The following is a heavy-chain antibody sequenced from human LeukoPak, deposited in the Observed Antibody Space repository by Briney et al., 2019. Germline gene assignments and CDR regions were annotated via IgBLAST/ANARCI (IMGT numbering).Heavy chain of an antibody. CDR2: ISGSGGST. J-gene: IGHJ4*02. CDR3: AKDHYGSGSYYFDY. CDR1: GFTFSSYS. V-gene: IGHV3-23*01. D-gene: IGHD3-10*01. Sequence: PGGSLRLSCAASGFTFSSYSMNWVRQAPGKGLEWVSAISGSGGSTYYADSVKGRFTISRDNSKNTLYLQMNSLRAEDTAVYYCAKDHYGSGSYYFDYWGQGTLVTVSS.